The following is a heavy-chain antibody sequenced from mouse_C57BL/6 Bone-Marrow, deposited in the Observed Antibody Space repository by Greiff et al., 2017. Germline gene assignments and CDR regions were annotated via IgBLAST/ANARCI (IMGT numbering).Heavy chain of an antibody. CDR1: GFSLTSYA. Sequence: VKLVESGPGLVAPSQSLSITCTVSGFSLTSYAISWVRQPPGKGLEWLGVIWTGGGTNYNSALKSRLSISKDNSKSQVFLKMNSLQTDDTARYYCARTFYYYGRALFDYWGQGTTLTVSS. CDR3: ARTFYYYGRALFDY. J-gene: IGHJ2*01. V-gene: IGHV2-9-1*01. D-gene: IGHD1-1*01. CDR2: IWTGGGT.